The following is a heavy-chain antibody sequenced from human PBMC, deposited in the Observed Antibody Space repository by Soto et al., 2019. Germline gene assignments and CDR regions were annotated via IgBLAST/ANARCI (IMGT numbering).Heavy chain of an antibody. J-gene: IGHJ6*02. CDR2: IIPIFGTA. CDR1: GGTFSSYA. Sequence: ASVKVSCKASGGTFSSYAISWVRQAPGQGLEWMGGIIPIFGTANYAQKFQGRVTITADESTSTAYMELSSLRSEDTAVYYCARALEYSSSSRYYYGMDVWGQGTTVTVSS. CDR3: ARALEYSSSSRYYYGMDV. D-gene: IGHD6-6*01. V-gene: IGHV1-69*13.